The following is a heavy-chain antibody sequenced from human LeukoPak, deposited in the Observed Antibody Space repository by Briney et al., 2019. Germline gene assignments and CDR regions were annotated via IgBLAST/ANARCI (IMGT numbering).Heavy chain of an antibody. Sequence: SETVSLTCTVSGGSISSYYWSWIRQPAGKGLEWIGRIYTCGNTNYNPSLKSRVTLSVDKSKNQFSLKLSSVTAADTAVYYCARGSELSYYYDSSGYIYFDYWGQGTLVTVSS. D-gene: IGHD3-22*01. J-gene: IGHJ4*02. CDR1: GGSISSYY. V-gene: IGHV4-4*07. CDR3: ARGSELSYYYDSSGYIYFDY. CDR2: IYTCGNT.